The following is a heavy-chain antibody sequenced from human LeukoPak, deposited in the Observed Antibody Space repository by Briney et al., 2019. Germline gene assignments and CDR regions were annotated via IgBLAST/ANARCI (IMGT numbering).Heavy chain of an antibody. V-gene: IGHV4-39*07. J-gene: IGHJ4*02. CDR3: ATHGQLYFDY. Sequence: PSGTLSLTCTVSGVSISSSSYYWGWIRQPPGKGLEWIGSIYYSGSTYYNPSLKSRVTISVDTSKNQFSLKLSSVTAADTAVYYCATHGQLYFDYWGQGTLVTVSS. CDR1: GVSISSSSYY. CDR2: IYYSGST. D-gene: IGHD1-1*01.